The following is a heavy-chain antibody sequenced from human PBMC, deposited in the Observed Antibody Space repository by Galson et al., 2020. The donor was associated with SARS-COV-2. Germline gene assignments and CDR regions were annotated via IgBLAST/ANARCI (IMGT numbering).Heavy chain of an antibody. CDR3: ARGHESAVAGILLPYYYYYMDV. V-gene: IGHV4-38-2*02. D-gene: IGHD6-19*01. CDR1: GYSISSGYY. Sequence: SETLSLTCTVSGYSISSGYYWGWIRQPPGKGLEWIGSIYHSGSTYYNPFLKSRVTISVDTSKNQFSLKLSSVTAADTAVYYCARGHESAVAGILLPYYYYYMDVWGKGTTVTVSS. J-gene: IGHJ6*03. CDR2: IYHSGST.